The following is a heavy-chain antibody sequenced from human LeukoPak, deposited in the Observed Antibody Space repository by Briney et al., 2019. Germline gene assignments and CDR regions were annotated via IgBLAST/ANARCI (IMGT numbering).Heavy chain of an antibody. CDR1: GGSISSGSYY. J-gene: IGHJ3*02. CDR3: ARERGYSYGPDGFDI. CDR2: IYTSGST. V-gene: IGHV4-61*02. D-gene: IGHD5-18*01. Sequence: SETLSLTCIVSGGSISSGSYYWSWVRQPAGKGLEWIGRIYTSGSTNYKPSLKSRVTISVDTSKNQFSLKLSSVTAADTAVYYCARERGYSYGPDGFDIWGQGTMVTVS.